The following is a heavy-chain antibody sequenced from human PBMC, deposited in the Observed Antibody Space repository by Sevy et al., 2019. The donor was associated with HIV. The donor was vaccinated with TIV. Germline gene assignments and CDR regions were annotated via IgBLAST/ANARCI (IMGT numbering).Heavy chain of an antibody. Sequence: ASVKVSCKASGYTFTSYGISWVRQAPGQGLEWMGWISAYNGNTNYAQKLQGRVTMTTDTSTSTAYMELRSLRSDDTAVYYCARVGVSDYYDSSGYYRYYYYGMGVWGQGTTVTVSS. D-gene: IGHD3-22*01. CDR1: GYTFTSYG. CDR2: ISAYNGNT. CDR3: ARVGVSDYYDSSGYYRYYYYGMGV. V-gene: IGHV1-18*01. J-gene: IGHJ6*02.